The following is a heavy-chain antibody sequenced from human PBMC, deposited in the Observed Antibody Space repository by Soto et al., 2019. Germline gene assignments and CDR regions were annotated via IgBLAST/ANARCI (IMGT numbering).Heavy chain of an antibody. J-gene: IGHJ4*02. CDR3: ARHGRDMAAAGKNYFDY. Sequence: SETLSLTCAVSGGSISSGGYSWSWIRQPPGKGLEWIGYIYHSGSTYYNPSLKSRVTISVDRSKNQFSLKLSSVTAADTAVYYCARHGRDMAAAGKNYFDYWGQGTLVTVSS. D-gene: IGHD6-13*01. CDR2: IYHSGST. CDR1: GGSISSGGYS. V-gene: IGHV4-30-2*01.